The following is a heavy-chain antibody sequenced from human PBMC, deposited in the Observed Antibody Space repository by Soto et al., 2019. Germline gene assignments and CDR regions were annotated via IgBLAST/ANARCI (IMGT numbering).Heavy chain of an antibody. CDR1: GGSFSGYY. Sequence: QVQLQQWGAGLLKPSETLSLTCAVYGGSFSGYYWSWIRQPPGKGLEWIGEINHSGSTNYNPSLKSRVTISVDTSKHQFSLKLSSVTAGDTAVYYCARCRITIVRGARKDDAFDIWGQGTMVTVSS. V-gene: IGHV4-34*01. CDR3: ARCRITIVRGARKDDAFDI. CDR2: INHSGST. J-gene: IGHJ3*02. D-gene: IGHD3-10*01.